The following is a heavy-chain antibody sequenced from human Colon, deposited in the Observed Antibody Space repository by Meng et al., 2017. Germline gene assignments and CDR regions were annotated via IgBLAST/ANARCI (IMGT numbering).Heavy chain of an antibody. V-gene: IGHV4-30-2*05. J-gene: IGHJ4*02. CDR3: ASFDHIPRRNYFDY. CDR1: GGSISSGGYS. Sequence: QLQLQESGSGLVKPSETLSLTCAVSGGSISSGGYSWNWIRQPPGKGLEWIAYIYYSGSTYYNPSLKSRVSISVDTSKNQFSLNLNSMTAADTAVYYCASFDHIPRRNYFDYWGQGTLVTVSS. D-gene: IGHD2-21*01. CDR2: IYYSGST.